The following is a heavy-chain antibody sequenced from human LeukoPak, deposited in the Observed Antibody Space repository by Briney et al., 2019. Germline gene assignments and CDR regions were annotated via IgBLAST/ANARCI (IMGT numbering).Heavy chain of an antibody. Sequence: PSDTLSLTCAVSGYSISSGYYWGWIRQPLGKGVEWIGSIYHSGSTYYNPSLKSRATISVDTSKNQFSLKLSSVTAADTAVYYCARDHNWFHPWGEGTLVTVSS. CDR1: GYSISSGYY. CDR2: IYHSGST. J-gene: IGHJ5*02. CDR3: ARDHNWFHP. V-gene: IGHV4-38-2*02.